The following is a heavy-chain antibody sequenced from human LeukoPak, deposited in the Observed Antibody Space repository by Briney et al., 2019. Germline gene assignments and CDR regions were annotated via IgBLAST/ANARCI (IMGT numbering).Heavy chain of an antibody. Sequence: SETLSLTCAVYGGSFSGYYWSWIRQPPGKGLEWIGEINHSGSTNYNPSLKSRVTISVDTSKNQFSLKLSSVTAADTAVYYCARDRGSWAPTMVRGVIKSGYFDYWGQGTLVTVSS. CDR1: GGSFSGYY. CDR2: INHSGST. V-gene: IGHV4-34*01. CDR3: ARDRGSWAPTMVRGVIKSGYFDY. D-gene: IGHD3-10*01. J-gene: IGHJ4*02.